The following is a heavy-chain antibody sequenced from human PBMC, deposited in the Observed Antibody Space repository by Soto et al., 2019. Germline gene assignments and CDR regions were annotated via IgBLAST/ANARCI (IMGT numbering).Heavy chain of an antibody. Sequence: SETLSLTCTVSGDSVSSGVYYWSWVRQPPGKGLEWIGYVSYSGSTNYNPSLKGQFTISRDNSKNTVYLQLNSLRAEDTAVYYCAKEYDSSGYYPDYWGQGTLVTVSS. V-gene: IGHV4-61*08. J-gene: IGHJ4*02. CDR1: GDSVSSGVYY. D-gene: IGHD3-22*01. CDR3: AKEYDSSGYYPDY. CDR2: VSYSGST.